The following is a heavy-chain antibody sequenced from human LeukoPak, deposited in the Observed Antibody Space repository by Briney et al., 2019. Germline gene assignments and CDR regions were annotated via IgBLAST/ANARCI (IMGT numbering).Heavy chain of an antibody. J-gene: IGHJ4*02. Sequence: PGGSLRLSCAASGFTFSSYWMSWVRQAPGKGLEWVANIKQDGSEKYYVDSVKGRFTISRDNAKNTLYLQMNSLRAEDTAVYYCAKGPNLWFGESDFDYWGQGTLVTVSS. CDR2: IKQDGSEK. D-gene: IGHD3-10*01. V-gene: IGHV3-7*03. CDR1: GFTFSSYW. CDR3: AKGPNLWFGESDFDY.